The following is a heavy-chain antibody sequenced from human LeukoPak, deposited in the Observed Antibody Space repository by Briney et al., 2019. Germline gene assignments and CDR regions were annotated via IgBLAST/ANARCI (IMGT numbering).Heavy chain of an antibody. J-gene: IGHJ4*02. CDR1: GYTFTSYD. CDR2: MNPNSGNT. D-gene: IGHD2-2*01. CDR3: ARWCCSSTSCYFDY. V-gene: IGHV1-8*03. Sequence: GASVKVSCKASGYTFTSYDINWVRQATGQGLEWMGWMNPNSGNTGYAQKFQGRVTTTRNTSISTAYMELSSLRSEDTAVYYCARWCCSSTSCYFDYWGQGTLVTVSS.